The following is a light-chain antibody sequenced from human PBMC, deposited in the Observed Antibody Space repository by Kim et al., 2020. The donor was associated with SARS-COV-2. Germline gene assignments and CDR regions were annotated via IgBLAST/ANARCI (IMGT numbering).Light chain of an antibody. CDR3: AAWDDSRNALV. J-gene: IGLJ3*02. Sequence: QSVLTQPPSASGTPGQRVTISCSGSSSNIGSNTLNWYQQLPGTAPKHLIYSNNQRPSGVPDRCSGSTSGTSASLAISWLQSEDEADYYCAAWDDSRNALVFGGGTQLTVL. V-gene: IGLV1-44*01. CDR1: SSNIGSNT. CDR2: SNN.